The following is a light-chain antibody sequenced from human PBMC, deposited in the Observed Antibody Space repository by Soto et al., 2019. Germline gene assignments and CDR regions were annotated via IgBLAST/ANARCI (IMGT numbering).Light chain of an antibody. V-gene: IGKV3-15*01. CDR3: HQCLNCAHA. CDR2: GAS. J-gene: IGKJ1*01. Sequence: EPVMPQSPATLSVSPGERASLSLSASASVSSYFAWYQQKAVQAPRLLLYGASARSTGVPARFSGIGSGTDFTIIISSLQPDNFAVEYGHQCLNCAHAFGQGTKV. CDR1: ASVSSY.